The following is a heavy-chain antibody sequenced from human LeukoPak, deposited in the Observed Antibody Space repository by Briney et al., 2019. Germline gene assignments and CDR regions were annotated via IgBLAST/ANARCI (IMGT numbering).Heavy chain of an antibody. Sequence: ASAKVSCKASGYTFTSYDINWVRQATGQGLEWMGWVNPNTGNTGYAQKFQGRVTMTRNTSISTAYMELSSLRSEDTAVYYCARDNSVEDTAWWFDPWGQGTLVTVSS. J-gene: IGHJ5*02. D-gene: IGHD4-23*01. CDR1: GYTFTSYD. CDR2: VNPNTGNT. CDR3: ARDNSVEDTAWWFDP. V-gene: IGHV1-8*01.